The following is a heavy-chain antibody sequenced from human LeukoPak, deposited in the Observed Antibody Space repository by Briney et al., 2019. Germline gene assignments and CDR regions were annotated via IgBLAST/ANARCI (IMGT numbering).Heavy chain of an antibody. CDR1: GFTFSSYA. V-gene: IGHV3-23*01. CDR2: ISGSGGST. J-gene: IGHJ4*02. Sequence: GGSLRLSCAASGFTFSSYAMNWVRQALGKGLEWVSAISGSGGSTYYADSVKGRFTISRDNSKNTLYLQMNSLRAEDTAVYYCAKDRLIEHPYNPRPVDYWGQGTLVTVSS. D-gene: IGHD1-14*01. CDR3: AKDRLIEHPYNPRPVDY.